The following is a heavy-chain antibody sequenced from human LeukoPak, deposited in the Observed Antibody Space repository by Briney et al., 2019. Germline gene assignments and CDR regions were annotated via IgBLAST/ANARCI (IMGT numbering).Heavy chain of an antibody. D-gene: IGHD6-6*01. CDR2: IIPIFGTA. J-gene: IGHJ6*02. CDR1: GGTFSSYA. CDR3: AREEVYSSSEYGMDV. Sequence: GASVTVSCKASGGTFSSYAISWVRQAPGQGLEWMGGIIPIFGTANYAQKFQGRVTITADESTSTVYMELSSLRSEDTAVYYCAREEVYSSSEYGMDVWGQGTTVTVSS. V-gene: IGHV1-69*13.